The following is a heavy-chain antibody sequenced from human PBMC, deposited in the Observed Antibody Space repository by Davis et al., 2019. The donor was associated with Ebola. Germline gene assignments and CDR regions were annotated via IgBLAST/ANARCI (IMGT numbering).Heavy chain of an antibody. V-gene: IGHV5-51*01. CDR1: GYSFTTYW. CDR3: ARVRNKQLVGSDY. D-gene: IGHD6-6*01. CDR2: IYPGDSDT. J-gene: IGHJ4*02. Sequence: KVSCKGSGYSFTTYWIAWVRQTPAKGLEWIGIIYPGDSDTRYSPSFEGQVTISVDRSISTAYLQWSSLKASDTAMYYCARVRNKQLVGSDYWGQGTLVTVSS.